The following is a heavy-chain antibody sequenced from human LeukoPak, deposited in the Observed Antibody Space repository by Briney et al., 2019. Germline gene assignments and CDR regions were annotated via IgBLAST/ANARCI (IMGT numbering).Heavy chain of an antibody. CDR1: GFTFSSYA. CDR3: ARVDYYGSGSYYAPDY. V-gene: IGHV3-30*04. D-gene: IGHD3-10*01. J-gene: IGHJ4*02. Sequence: GGSLRLSCAASGFTFSSYAMHWVRQAPGKGLEWVVVISYDGSNKYYADSVKGRFTISRDNSKNTLYLQMNSLRAEDTAVYYCARVDYYGSGSYYAPDYWGQGTLVTVSS. CDR2: ISYDGSNK.